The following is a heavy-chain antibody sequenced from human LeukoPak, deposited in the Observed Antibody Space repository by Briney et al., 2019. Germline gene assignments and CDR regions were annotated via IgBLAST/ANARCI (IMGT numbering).Heavy chain of an antibody. Sequence: ASVKVSCKASGYTFTSYGISWVRQAPGQGLEWMGWISAYNGNTSYAQKLQGRVTMTTDTSTSTAYMELRSLRSDDTAVYYCARDPSEVAGNYWFDPWGQGTLVTVSS. J-gene: IGHJ5*02. CDR1: GYTFTSYG. CDR3: ARDPSEVAGNYWFDP. CDR2: ISAYNGNT. D-gene: IGHD6-19*01. V-gene: IGHV1-18*01.